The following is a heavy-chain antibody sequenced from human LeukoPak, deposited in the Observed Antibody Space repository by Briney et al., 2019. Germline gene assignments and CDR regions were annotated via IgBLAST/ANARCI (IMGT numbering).Heavy chain of an antibody. J-gene: IGHJ4*02. Sequence: SVKVSCKASGGTFSSYAISWVRQAPGQGLEWMGRIIPVFGIANYAQKFQGRVTITADKSTSTAYMELSSLRSEDTAVYYCARAGIVGATGYWGQGTLVTVSS. CDR3: ARAGIVGATGY. V-gene: IGHV1-69*04. CDR1: GGTFSSYA. CDR2: IIPVFGIA. D-gene: IGHD1-26*01.